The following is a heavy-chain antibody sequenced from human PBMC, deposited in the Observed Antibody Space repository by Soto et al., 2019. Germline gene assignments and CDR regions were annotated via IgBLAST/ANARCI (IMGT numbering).Heavy chain of an antibody. D-gene: IGHD3-3*02. CDR1: GFTFSSFG. CDR2: ISYDGTEE. CDR3: AKGRFDVVTISPFDH. V-gene: IGHV3-30*18. Sequence: LRLSCAASGFTFSSFGMHWVRQAPGKGLEWVAVISYDGTEEKYADSVKGRATASRDNSKNTVYLQMNRLRGDDSAIYYCAKGRFDVVTISPFDHWGQGTLVTVSS. J-gene: IGHJ4*01.